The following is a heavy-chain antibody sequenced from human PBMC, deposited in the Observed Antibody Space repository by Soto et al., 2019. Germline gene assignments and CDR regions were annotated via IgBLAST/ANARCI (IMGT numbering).Heavy chain of an antibody. Sequence: GGSLRLSCAASGFTFSSYAMHWVRQAPGKGLEWVAVISYDGSNKYYADSVKGRFTISRDNSKNTLYLQMNSLRAEDTAVYYCASSVIVVVTATYPTKYFQHWGQGTLVTVSS. J-gene: IGHJ1*01. D-gene: IGHD2-21*02. V-gene: IGHV3-30-3*01. CDR2: ISYDGSNK. CDR3: ASSVIVVVTATYPTKYFQH. CDR1: GFTFSSYA.